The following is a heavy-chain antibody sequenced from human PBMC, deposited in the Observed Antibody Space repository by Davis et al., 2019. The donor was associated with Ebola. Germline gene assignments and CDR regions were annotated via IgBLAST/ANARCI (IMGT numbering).Heavy chain of an antibody. CDR3: ARAIRYFDWPTPYNWFDP. Sequence: AASVKVSCKASGYTFTSYDINWVRQATGQGLEWMGWMNPNSGNTGYAQKFQGRVTMTRNTSLSTAYMELRSLRSEDTAVYYCARAIRYFDWPTPYNWFDPWGQGTLVTVSS. J-gene: IGHJ5*02. CDR1: GYTFTSYD. V-gene: IGHV1-8*01. CDR2: MNPNSGNT. D-gene: IGHD3-9*01.